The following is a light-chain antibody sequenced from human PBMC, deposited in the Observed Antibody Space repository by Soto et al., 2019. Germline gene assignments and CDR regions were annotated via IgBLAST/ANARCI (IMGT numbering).Light chain of an antibody. Sequence: EIVMTQSPATLSVSPGERATLSCRASQSVSSNLAWYQQKPGQAPRLLIYGASTRATGIPARFSGSGSGTEFTLTLSSLQSEDFAVYYCQQHNNWPRTFGQGTKVEIK. CDR3: QQHNNWPRT. CDR2: GAS. V-gene: IGKV3-15*01. J-gene: IGKJ1*01. CDR1: QSVSSN.